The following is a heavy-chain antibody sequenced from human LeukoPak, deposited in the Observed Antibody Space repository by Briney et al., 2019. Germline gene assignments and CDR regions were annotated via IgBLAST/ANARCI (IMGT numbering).Heavy chain of an antibody. Sequence: TSETLSLTCTVYGGSFSDFHWSWIRLPPGKGLEWIGEINHSGTTNYNPSLKSRVTISIDTSKNQFSLKLSSVTAADTAVYYCARGKVTRDWYFDLWGRGTLVTVSS. D-gene: IGHD4-17*01. V-gene: IGHV4-34*01. CDR3: ARGKVTRDWYFDL. J-gene: IGHJ2*01. CDR1: GGSFSDFH. CDR2: INHSGTT.